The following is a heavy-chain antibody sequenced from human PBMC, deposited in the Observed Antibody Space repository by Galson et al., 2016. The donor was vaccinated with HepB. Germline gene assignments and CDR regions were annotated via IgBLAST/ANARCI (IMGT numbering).Heavy chain of an antibody. CDR2: LGVGGNT. D-gene: IGHD6-19*01. V-gene: IGHV3-23*01. Sequence: SLRLSCAASGFTFSTYAMNWVRQAPGKGLEWVSALGVGGNTYYADSVKGRFTISKDNSRNTIYLQMNSLRADDTAVYYCAKCGLAGGNGWCGKGFDCWGQGTLVTVSS. CDR3: AKCGLAGGNGWCGKGFDC. J-gene: IGHJ4*02. CDR1: GFTFSTYA.